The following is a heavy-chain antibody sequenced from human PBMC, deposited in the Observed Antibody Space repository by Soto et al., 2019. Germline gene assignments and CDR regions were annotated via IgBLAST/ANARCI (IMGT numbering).Heavy chain of an antibody. CDR1: GFTFSSYA. CDR3: AKAKSGYGSLRGYYYYYMDV. D-gene: IGHD5-12*01. CDR2: ISGSGGST. Sequence: GGSLRLSCAASGFTFSSYAMSWVRQAPGKGLEWVSTISGSGGSTYYADSVKGRFTISRDNSKSTLFLQMNSLRAEDTALYYCAKAKSGYGSLRGYYYYYMDVWGKGTTVTVSS. V-gene: IGHV3-23*01. J-gene: IGHJ6*03.